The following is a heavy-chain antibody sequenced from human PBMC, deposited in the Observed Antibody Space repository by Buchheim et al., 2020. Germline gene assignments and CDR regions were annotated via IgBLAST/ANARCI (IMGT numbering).Heavy chain of an antibody. D-gene: IGHD5-18*01. Sequence: QVQLQESGPGLVKPLETLFLTFTFPGCSISNYYWSWIPEPPGKGLEWIGYFYYSGSTNYNPPLQSRVTISVDTSQNQFPLKLSSVTAADTAVYYCARGLKTELWSTLYFDYWGQGTL. J-gene: IGHJ4*02. CDR1: GCSISNYY. CDR3: ARGLKTELWSTLYFDY. V-gene: IGHV4-59*01. CDR2: FYYSGST.